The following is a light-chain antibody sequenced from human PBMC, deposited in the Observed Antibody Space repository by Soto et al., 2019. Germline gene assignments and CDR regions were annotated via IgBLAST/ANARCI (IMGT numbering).Light chain of an antibody. CDR1: QSVSNNY. CDR2: DAS. J-gene: IGKJ1*01. V-gene: IGKV3-11*01. Sequence: EIVLTQSPGTLSLSPGERAILSCRASQSVSNNYLAWYQQKPGQAPRLLIYDASNRATGIPIRFSGSGSGTDFTLTISSLDPEDFAVYYCQQRSNWPGTFGQGTKVDI. CDR3: QQRSNWPGT.